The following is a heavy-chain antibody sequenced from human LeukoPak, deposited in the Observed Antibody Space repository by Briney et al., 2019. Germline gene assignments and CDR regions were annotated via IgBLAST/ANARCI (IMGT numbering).Heavy chain of an antibody. CDR3: ARGQLGPNHYYYYYYMDV. D-gene: IGHD1-1*01. Sequence: ASVKVSCKASGGTFSSYAISWVRQAPGQGLEWMGGIIPIFGTANYAQKFQGRVTITADKSTSTAYMELSSLRSEDTAVYYCARGQLGPNHYYYYYYMDVWGKGTTVTVSS. J-gene: IGHJ6*03. CDR2: IIPIFGTA. V-gene: IGHV1-69*06. CDR1: GGTFSSYA.